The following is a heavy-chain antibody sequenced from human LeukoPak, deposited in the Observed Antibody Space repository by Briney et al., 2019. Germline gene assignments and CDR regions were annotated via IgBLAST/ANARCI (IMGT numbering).Heavy chain of an antibody. D-gene: IGHD3-10*01. CDR3: ARVPAVRGVIDYYYGMDV. Sequence: PGGSLRLSCGASGFTFSSNWMSWVRQAPGKGLEWVANIKQDGSEKYYVDSVKGRFTISRDNAKNSLYLQMNSLRVEDTAVYYCARVPAVRGVIDYYYGMDVWGQGTTVTVSS. CDR1: GFTFSSNW. J-gene: IGHJ6*02. CDR2: IKQDGSEK. V-gene: IGHV3-7*01.